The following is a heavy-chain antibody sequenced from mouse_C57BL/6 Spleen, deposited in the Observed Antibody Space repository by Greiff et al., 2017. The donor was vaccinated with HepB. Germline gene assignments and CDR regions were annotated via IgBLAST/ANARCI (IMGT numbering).Heavy chain of an antibody. CDR2: IWSGGST. CDR3: APIYYDYENWFAY. J-gene: IGHJ3*01. CDR1: GFSLTSYG. D-gene: IGHD2-4*01. V-gene: IGHV2-2*01. Sequence: VKLQESGPGLVQPSQSLSITCTVSGFSLTSYGVHWVRQSPGKGLEWLGVIWSGGSTDYNAAFISRLSISKDNSKSQVFFKRNSLQADDRAIYYCAPIYYDYENWFAYWGQGTLVTVSA.